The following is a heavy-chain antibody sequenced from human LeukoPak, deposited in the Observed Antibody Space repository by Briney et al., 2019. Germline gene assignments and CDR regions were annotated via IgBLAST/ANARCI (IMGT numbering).Heavy chain of an antibody. CDR1: GGSISSSSYY. CDR3: ARQTGERTGATYTAYFDY. V-gene: IGHV4-39*01. Sequence: SETLSLTCTVSGGSISSSSYYWGWIRQPPGKGLEWIGSIYYSGSTYYNPSLKSRVTISVDTSKNQFSLKLSSVTAADTAVYYCARQTGERTGATYTAYFDYWGQGTLVTVSS. D-gene: IGHD1-26*01. CDR2: IYYSGST. J-gene: IGHJ4*02.